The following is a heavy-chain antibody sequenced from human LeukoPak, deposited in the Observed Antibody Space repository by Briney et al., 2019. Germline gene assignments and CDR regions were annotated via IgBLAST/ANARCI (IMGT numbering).Heavy chain of an antibody. J-gene: IGHJ4*02. V-gene: IGHV3-23*01. Sequence: GGSLRLSCAASGFTFSSYAMSWVRQAPGKGLEWVSAISGSGGSTYYADSVKGRFTISRDNSKNTLYLQMSSLRVEDTAVYYCAKDRPSTMVRGVPSDYWGQGTLVTVSS. CDR2: ISGSGGST. CDR3: AKDRPSTMVRGVPSDY. CDR1: GFTFSSYA. D-gene: IGHD3-10*01.